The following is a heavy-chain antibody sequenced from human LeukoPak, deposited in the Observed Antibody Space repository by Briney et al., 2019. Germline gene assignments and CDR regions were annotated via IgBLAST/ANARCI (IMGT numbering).Heavy chain of an antibody. V-gene: IGHV3-21*01. CDR3: ARENGVVPAATLDY. CDR1: GFTFSSSS. D-gene: IGHD2-2*01. J-gene: IGHJ4*02. CDR2: ISSSSSYI. Sequence: GGSLRLSCAASGFTFSSSSMNWVRQAPGKGLEWVSSISSSSSYIYYADSVKGRITISRDNAKNSLYLQMNSLRAEDTAVYYCARENGVVPAATLDYWGQGTLVTVSS.